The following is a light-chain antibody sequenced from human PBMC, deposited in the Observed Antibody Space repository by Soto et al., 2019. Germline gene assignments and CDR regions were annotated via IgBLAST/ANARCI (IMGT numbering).Light chain of an antibody. CDR1: NSNLGAGYD. V-gene: IGLV1-40*01. J-gene: IGLJ3*02. CDR2: GNR. Sequence: QSVLTQPPSVSGAPGQRVTISCTGNNSNLGAGYDVHWYQQLPDAAPKLVVFGNRNRPSGVPERFSGSKSGTSASLAITGLQAEDEADYYCQAYDYSLTAFVFGGGTKLTVL. CDR3: QAYDYSLTAFV.